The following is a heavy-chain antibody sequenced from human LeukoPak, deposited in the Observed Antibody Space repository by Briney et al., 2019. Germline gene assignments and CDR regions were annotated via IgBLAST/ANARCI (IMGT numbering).Heavy chain of an antibody. J-gene: IGHJ4*02. V-gene: IGHV1-8*01. D-gene: IGHD5-24*01. Sequence: EASVKVSCKASGYTFTSYDINWVRQATGQGLEWMGWMNPDSGNTGYAQKFQGRVTMTRNTSISTAYMELSSLRSEDTAVYYCARDFSDGYNNPFDYWGQGTLVTVSS. CDR3: ARDFSDGYNNPFDY. CDR2: MNPDSGNT. CDR1: GYTFTSYD.